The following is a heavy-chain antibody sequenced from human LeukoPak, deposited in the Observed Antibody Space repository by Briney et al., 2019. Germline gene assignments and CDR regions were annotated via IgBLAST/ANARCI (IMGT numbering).Heavy chain of an antibody. CDR2: IYYSGST. CDR1: GGSISSYY. D-gene: IGHD6-19*01. CDR3: ARIGYSSGWYSHLPPKYYFDY. Sequence: SETLSLTCTVSGGSISSYYWSWIRQPPGKGLEWIGYIYYSGSTNYNPSLKSRVTISVDTSKNQFSLKLSSVTAADTAVYYCARIGYSSGWYSHLPPKYYFDYWGQGTLVTVSS. J-gene: IGHJ4*02. V-gene: IGHV4-59*08.